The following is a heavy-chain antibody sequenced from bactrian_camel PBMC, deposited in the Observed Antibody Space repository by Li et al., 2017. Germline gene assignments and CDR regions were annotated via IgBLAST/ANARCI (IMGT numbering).Heavy chain of an antibody. Sequence: HVQLVESGGGSVQAGGSLTLSCTVSGHTYSSYCMGWFRQAPGKEREGVARIYTGGGDTYYSDSVKGRFTVSQDLFRNTVYLQMNSLTPEDAGMYYCAADCSGEYCHRAPCDYWGQGTQVTVS. D-gene: IGHD1*01. CDR3: AADCSGEYCHRAPCDY. CDR2: IYTGGGDT. V-gene: IGHV3S6*01. J-gene: IGHJ4*01. CDR1: GHTYSSYC.